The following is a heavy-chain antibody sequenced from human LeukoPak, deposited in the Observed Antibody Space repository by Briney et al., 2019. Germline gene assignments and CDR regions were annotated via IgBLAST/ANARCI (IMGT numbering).Heavy chain of an antibody. D-gene: IGHD3-9*01. CDR1: GFSFNYYA. CDR2: ISGSGGST. CDR3: VKYYDILTGYSRYNWFDP. J-gene: IGHJ5*02. V-gene: IGHV3-23*01. Sequence: GGSLRLSCVSSGFSFNYYAMSWVRRPPGKGLEWVSGISGSGGSTHYADSVKGRFTVSRDKTKSMLYLQMTSLRAEDTAVYYCVKYYDILTGYSRYNWFDPWGQGTLVTVSS.